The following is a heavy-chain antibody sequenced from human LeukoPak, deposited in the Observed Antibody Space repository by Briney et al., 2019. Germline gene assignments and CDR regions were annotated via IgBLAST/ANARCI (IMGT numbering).Heavy chain of an antibody. Sequence: GGSLRLSCAAYGFTLSSHSMNWVRQAPGKGLEWVSSISSSSSYIHSADSVKGRFTISRDNAKNSLYLQMNSLRAEDTAVYYCARETYSSSWYFDYWGQGTLVTVSS. CDR3: ARETYSSSWYFDY. V-gene: IGHV3-21*01. J-gene: IGHJ4*02. CDR2: ISSSSSYI. D-gene: IGHD6-13*01. CDR1: GFTLSSHS.